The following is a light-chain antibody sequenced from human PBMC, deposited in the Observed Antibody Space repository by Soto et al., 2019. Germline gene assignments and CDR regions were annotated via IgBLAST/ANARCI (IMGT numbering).Light chain of an antibody. CDR1: SGDVGNYNY. V-gene: IGLV2-8*01. J-gene: IGLJ2*01. Sequence: QSALTQPPSASGSPGRSVTISCTGTSGDVGNYNYVSWYQHHPGKAPKLMIYEVSKRPSGVPARFSGSKSGNTASLTVSGLQAEDEADYYCSSYAGSNTFVVFGGGTKLTVL. CDR3: SSYAGSNTFVV. CDR2: EVS.